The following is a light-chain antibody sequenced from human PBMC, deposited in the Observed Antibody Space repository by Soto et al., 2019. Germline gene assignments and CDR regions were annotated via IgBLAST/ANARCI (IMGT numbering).Light chain of an antibody. V-gene: IGKV3-20*01. J-gene: IGKJ1*01. CDR1: QSVSSSY. CDR3: QQHGSSPWT. Sequence: EIVLTQSPGTLSLSPGERATLSCRASQSVSSSYLGWYQQKPGQAPRLLIYGASNRATGIPDRFSGSGSGTDFTLTISRLEPEDFAVYYCQQHGSSPWTFGQGTNVEIK. CDR2: GAS.